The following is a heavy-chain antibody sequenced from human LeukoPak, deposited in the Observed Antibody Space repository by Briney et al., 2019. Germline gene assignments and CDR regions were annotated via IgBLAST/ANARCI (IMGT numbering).Heavy chain of an antibody. CDR1: GFTFSNAW. CDR2: IKSKTDGGTT. J-gene: IGHJ1*01. Sequence: GGSLRLSCAASGFTFSNAWMGWVRQAPGKGLEWVGRIKSKTDGGTTDYAAPVKGRFTISRDDSKNTLYLQMNSLKTEDTAVYYCTTDDEYSSSWTAGYFQHWGQGTLVTVSS. CDR3: TTDDEYSSSWTAGYFQH. V-gene: IGHV3-15*01. D-gene: IGHD6-13*01.